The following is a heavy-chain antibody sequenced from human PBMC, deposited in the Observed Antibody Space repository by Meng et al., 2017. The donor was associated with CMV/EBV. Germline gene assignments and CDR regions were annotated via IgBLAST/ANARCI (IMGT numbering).Heavy chain of an antibody. Sequence: KVSCKGSGYSFTSYWIGWVRQMPGQGLEWMGIIYPGNADTRYSPSFQGKVTISADKSISTAYLRWSSLKASDTAMYYCARSAVTTGGFDYWGQGTLVTVSS. CDR2: IYPGNADT. V-gene: IGHV5-51*01. J-gene: IGHJ4*02. CDR1: GYSFTSYW. CDR3: ARSAVTTGGFDY. D-gene: IGHD4-17*01.